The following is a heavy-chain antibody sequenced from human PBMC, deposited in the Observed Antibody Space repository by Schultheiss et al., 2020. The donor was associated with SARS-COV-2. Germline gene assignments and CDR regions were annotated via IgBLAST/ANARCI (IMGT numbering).Heavy chain of an antibody. J-gene: IGHJ5*02. CDR2: IDPSDSLT. Sequence: GGSLKISCKGSGYSFTSYWIGWVRQMPGKGLEWMGRIDPSDSLTTYSPSFQGHVTFSVDKSISTVYLQWSSLKASDTGIYYCARRTRYEPNWFDPWGQGTLVTVSS. CDR3: ARRTRYEPNWFDP. CDR1: GYSFTSYW. V-gene: IGHV5-10-1*01. D-gene: IGHD2-2*01.